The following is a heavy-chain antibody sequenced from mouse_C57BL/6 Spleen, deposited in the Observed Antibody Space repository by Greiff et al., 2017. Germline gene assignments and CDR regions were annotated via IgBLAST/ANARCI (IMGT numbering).Heavy chain of an antibody. CDR1: GYTFTDYN. D-gene: IGHD1-1*01. Sequence: VQLQQSGPELVKPGASVKIPCKASGYTFTDYNMDWVKQSHGKSLEWIGDINPNNGGTIYNQKFKGKATLTVDKSSSTAYMELRSLTSEDTAVXYCARGVIYYYGSSYGYFDYGGQGTTLTVSS. J-gene: IGHJ2*01. CDR2: INPNNGGT. V-gene: IGHV1-18*01. CDR3: ARGVIYYYGSSYGYFDY.